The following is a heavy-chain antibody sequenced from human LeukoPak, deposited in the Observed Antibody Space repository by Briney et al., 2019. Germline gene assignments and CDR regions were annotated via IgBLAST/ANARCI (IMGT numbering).Heavy chain of an antibody. CDR1: GYPFTAYS. D-gene: IGHD4-23*01. CDR3: ARFSVVTPLDY. Sequence: ASVKVSCKASGYPFTAYSMHWVRQAPGHGLEWMGWIHPNSGGTNYAQKFQGRVTLTTATSITPAYMELSRLRSDDTAVYYCARFSVVTPLDYWGQGTLVTVSS. CDR2: IHPNSGGT. V-gene: IGHV1-2*02. J-gene: IGHJ4*02.